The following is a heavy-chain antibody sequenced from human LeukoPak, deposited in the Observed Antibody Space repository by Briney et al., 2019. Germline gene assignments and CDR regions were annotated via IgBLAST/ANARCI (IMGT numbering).Heavy chain of an antibody. D-gene: IGHD5-18*01. J-gene: IGHJ6*03. V-gene: IGHV4-59*01. CDR2: IYYSGST. CDR3: SREIQLWSLAYYMDV. CDR1: GGSISSYY. Sequence: PSETLSLTCTVSGGSISSYYWSWIRQPPGKGLEWIGYIYYSGSTNYNPSLKSRVTISVDTSKNQFSLKLSSVTAANTAVYYCSREIQLWSLAYYMDVWGKGTTVTVSS.